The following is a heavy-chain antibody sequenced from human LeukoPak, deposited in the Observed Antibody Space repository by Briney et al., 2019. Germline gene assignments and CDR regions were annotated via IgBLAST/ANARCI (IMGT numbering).Heavy chain of an antibody. CDR3: ARGDDYGDYWGLY. CDR2: ISTYNGNT. V-gene: IGHV1-18*01. CDR1: GYAFTKYG. J-gene: IGHJ4*02. D-gene: IGHD4-17*01. Sequence: ASVKVSCKASGYAFTKYGITWVRQAPGQGLEWMGWISTYNGNTNYAQKLQGRVTMTTDTSTSTAYMELRSLISDDAAVYYCARGDDYGDYWGLYWGQGTLVTVSS.